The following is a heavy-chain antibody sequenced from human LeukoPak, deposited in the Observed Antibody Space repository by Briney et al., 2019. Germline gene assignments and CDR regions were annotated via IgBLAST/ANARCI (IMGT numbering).Heavy chain of an antibody. CDR2: IIPIFGTA. CDR1: GGTFSSYA. J-gene: IGHJ5*02. D-gene: IGHD2-2*01. Sequence: SVKVSCKASGGTFSSYAISWVRQAPGQGLEWMGGIIPIFGTANYAQKLQGRVTMTTDTSTSTAYMELRSLRFDDMAVYYCARAEQCSSTSCYHAWGQGTLVTVSS. V-gene: IGHV1-69*05. CDR3: ARAEQCSSTSCYHA.